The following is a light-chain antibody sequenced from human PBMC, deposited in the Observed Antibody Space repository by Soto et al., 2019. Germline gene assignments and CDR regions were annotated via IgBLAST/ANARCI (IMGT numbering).Light chain of an antibody. CDR3: SSHTTSDTRV. V-gene: IGLV2-14*01. CDR2: EVR. Sequence: QSALTQPASVSGSPGQSIAISCTGTSSDVGAYDFVSWYQQHPDQAPKLIIYEVRNRPSGVSNRFSGSKSVNTATLTISALQAEDEADYYCSSHTTSDTRVFGTGTKLTVL. CDR1: SSDVGAYDF. J-gene: IGLJ1*01.